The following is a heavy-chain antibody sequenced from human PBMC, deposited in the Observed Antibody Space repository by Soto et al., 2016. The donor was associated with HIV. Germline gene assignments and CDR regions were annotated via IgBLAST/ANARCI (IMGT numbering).Heavy chain of an antibody. CDR2: SITLGAP. CDR1: GGSISSSSYY. J-gene: IGHJ6*04. D-gene: IGHD2-21*01. Sequence: QLQLQESGPGLVKPSETLSLTCTVSGGSISSSSYYWDWIRQPPGKGWSGLDISITLGAPTTTPPSRVESTISVDTSKNQLSLKLNSVNAADTAVYYCSRFPLRYYGMDVWGQRDQRSIVSS. CDR3: SRFPLRYYGMDV. V-gene: IGHV4-61*05.